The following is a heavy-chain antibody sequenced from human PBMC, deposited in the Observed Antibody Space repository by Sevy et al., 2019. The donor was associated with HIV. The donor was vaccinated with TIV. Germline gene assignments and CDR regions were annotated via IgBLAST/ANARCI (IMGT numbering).Heavy chain of an antibody. CDR1: GYTFTGYY. V-gene: IGHV1-2*02. CDR2: INPNSGGT. Sequence: ASVKVSCKASGYTFTGYYMHWVRQAPGQGLEWMGWINPNSGGTNYAQKFQGRVTMIRDTSISTAYMELSRLRSDDTAVYYCARDPGLYYYYYGMDVWGQGTTVTVSS. CDR3: ARDPGLYYYYYGMDV. J-gene: IGHJ6*02.